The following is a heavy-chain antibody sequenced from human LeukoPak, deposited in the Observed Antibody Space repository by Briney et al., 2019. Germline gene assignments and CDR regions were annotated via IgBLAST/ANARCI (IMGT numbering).Heavy chain of an antibody. D-gene: IGHD6-13*01. J-gene: IGHJ4*02. CDR3: ARGSHRRYSSSWYSL. V-gene: IGHV3-23*01. CDR2: ISGSGGST. CDR1: GFTFSSYG. Sequence: GGSLRLSCAASGFTFSSYGMSWVRQAPGKGLEWVSAISGSGGSTYYADSVKGRFTISRDNSKNTLDLQMGSLRGEDMAVYYCARGSHRRYSSSWYSLWGQGTLVTVSS.